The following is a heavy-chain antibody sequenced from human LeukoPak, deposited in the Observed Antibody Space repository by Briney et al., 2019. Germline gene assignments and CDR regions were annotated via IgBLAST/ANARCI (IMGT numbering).Heavy chain of an antibody. CDR3: ARATGDRRILAL. CDR2: INPNTGDT. V-gene: IGHV1-2*02. CDR1: GYTFTGYY. Sequence: ASVTVSCKASGYTFTGYYMHWVRQAPGQGVEWMGWINPNTGDTNYAQKFQGRVTMTRDTSISTAYMVLSRLRSDDTAVYYCARATGDRRILALWGRGTLVTVSS. J-gene: IGHJ2*01. D-gene: IGHD3-10*01.